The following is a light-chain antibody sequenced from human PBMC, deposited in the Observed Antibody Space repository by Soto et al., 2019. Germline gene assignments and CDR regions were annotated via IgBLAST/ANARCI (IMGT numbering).Light chain of an antibody. J-gene: IGKJ1*01. Sequence: DIQMTQSPSSLSASVGDRVTITCRASQGISSYLAWYQQRPGKVPKVLIYAASTLHSGVPSRFSGSGSGTDFTLTISNVQPEDVATYYCQNYYNAPEPLGHGTKAAIK. CDR1: QGISSY. CDR2: AAS. CDR3: QNYYNAPEP. V-gene: IGKV1-27*01.